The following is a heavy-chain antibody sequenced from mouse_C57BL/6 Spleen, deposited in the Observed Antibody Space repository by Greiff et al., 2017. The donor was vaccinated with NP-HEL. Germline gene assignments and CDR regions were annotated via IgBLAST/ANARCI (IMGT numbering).Heavy chain of an antibody. J-gene: IGHJ1*03. Sequence: DVKLVESGGGLVQPKGSLKLSCAASGFSFNTYAMNWVRQAPGKGLEWVARIRSKSNNYATYYADSVKDRFTISRDDSESMLYLQMNNLKTEDTAMYYCVRQYSNYPHWYFDVWGTGTTVTVSS. CDR1: GFSFNTYA. V-gene: IGHV10-1*01. D-gene: IGHD2-5*01. CDR2: IRSKSNNYAT. CDR3: VRQYSNYPHWYFDV.